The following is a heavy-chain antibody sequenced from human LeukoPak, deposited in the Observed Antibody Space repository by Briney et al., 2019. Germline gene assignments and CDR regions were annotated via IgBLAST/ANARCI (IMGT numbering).Heavy chain of an antibody. Sequence: PSDTLSLTCSVSGGSMNNYYRNWIRQSPKKGLEWIGFVFSRGTTNFNPSFRSRLTMSIDTSTNQFSLTLTSMTAADTAVYFCARSWAAKWELPGQFDSWGQGRLVTVSS. V-gene: IGHV4-4*07. CDR1: GGSMNNYY. CDR2: VFSRGTT. CDR3: ARSWAAKWELPGQFDS. J-gene: IGHJ5*01. D-gene: IGHD1-26*01.